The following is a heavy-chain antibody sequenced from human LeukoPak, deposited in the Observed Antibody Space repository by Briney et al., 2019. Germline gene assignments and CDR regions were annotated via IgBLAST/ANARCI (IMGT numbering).Heavy chain of an antibody. CDR3: AKEGPVVVPAAYRASVYYYYGMDV. CDR1: GVTFSSYG. CDR2: ISYDGSNK. D-gene: IGHD2-2*01. V-gene: IGHV3-30*18. J-gene: IGHJ6*02. Sequence: PGGSLRLSCAASGVTFSSYGMHWVRQAPGKGLEWVAVISYDGSNKYYADSVKGRFTISRDNSKNTLYLQMNSLRAEDTAVYYCAKEGPVVVPAAYRASVYYYYGMDVWGQGTTVTVSS.